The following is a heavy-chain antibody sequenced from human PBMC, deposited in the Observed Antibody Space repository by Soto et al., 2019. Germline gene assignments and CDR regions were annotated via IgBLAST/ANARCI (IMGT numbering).Heavy chain of an antibody. CDR2: INPSGDST. Sequence: EVQLSESGGGLVQPGGSLRLSCAASGFTFRSYSMSWVRQAPGKGLEWVSAINPSGDSTYYADSVKGRLTISRDNSKNKVYLQINSLRAEDTAIYYCAKRPKAGRPVDVWGKGTTVTVSS. CDR3: AKRPKAGRPVDV. J-gene: IGHJ6*04. CDR1: GFTFRSYS. V-gene: IGHV3-23*01. D-gene: IGHD6-6*01.